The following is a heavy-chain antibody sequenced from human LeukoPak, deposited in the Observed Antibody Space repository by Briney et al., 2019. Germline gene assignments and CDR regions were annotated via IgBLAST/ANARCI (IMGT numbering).Heavy chain of an antibody. J-gene: IGHJ4*02. CDR3: ARTMVRGVIDY. CDR1: GFTFSNYA. V-gene: IGHV3-64*01. Sequence: GGSLRLSRAASGFTFSNYAMDWVRQAPGKGLEYVSAISSTGGTTYYANSVKGRFTISRDNSKNTLFLQMGSLRAEDMAVYYCARTMVRGVIDYWGQGTLVTVSS. CDR2: ISSTGGTT. D-gene: IGHD3-10*01.